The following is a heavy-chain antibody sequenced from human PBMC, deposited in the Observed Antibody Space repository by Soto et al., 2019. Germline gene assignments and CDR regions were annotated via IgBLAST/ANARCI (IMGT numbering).Heavy chain of an antibody. CDR3: AILYDFWSGYYYWFDP. Sequence: SVKVSCKASGGTFSSYAISWVRQAPGQGLEWMGGIIPIFGTANYAQKFQGRVTTTRNTSISTAYMELSSLRSEDTAVYYCAILYDFWSGYYYWFDPWGQETLVTVSS. CDR2: IIPIFGTA. J-gene: IGHJ5*02. CDR1: GGTFSSYA. D-gene: IGHD3-3*01. V-gene: IGHV1-69*05.